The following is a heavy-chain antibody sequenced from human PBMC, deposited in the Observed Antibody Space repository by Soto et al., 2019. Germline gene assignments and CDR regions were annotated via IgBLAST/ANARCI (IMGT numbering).Heavy chain of an antibody. D-gene: IGHD1-1*01. V-gene: IGHV1-18*01. CDR3: ARGRYGDY. CDR2: ISAHNGNT. J-gene: IGHJ4*02. CDR1: GYTFTRYG. Sequence: QVHLVQSGAEVKKPGASVKVSCKGSGYTFTRYGITWVRQAPGQGLEWMGWISAHNGNTDYAQKLQGRVTVTRDTSTSTAYMELRSLRSDDTAVYYCARGRYGDYWGQGALVTGSS.